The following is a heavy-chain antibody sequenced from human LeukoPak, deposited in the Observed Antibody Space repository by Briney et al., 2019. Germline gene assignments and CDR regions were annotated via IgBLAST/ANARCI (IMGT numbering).Heavy chain of an antibody. CDR1: GFTFSDYY. V-gene: IGHV3-11*01. CDR3: VRAGLSSGRYYFHYYGLDI. CDR2: IISSGGAM. D-gene: IGHD2/OR15-2a*01. J-gene: IGHJ6*02. Sequence: GGSLRLSCTASGFTFSDYYMSWIRQAPGKGLEWVSYIISSGGAMFYADSVKGRFTISRDNAKNSLYLQMDSLRVEDTAMYYCVRAGLSSGRYYFHYYGLDIWGQGTTVIVSS.